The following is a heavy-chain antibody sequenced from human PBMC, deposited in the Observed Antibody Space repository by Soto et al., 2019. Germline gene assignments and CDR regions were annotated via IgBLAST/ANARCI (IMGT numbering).Heavy chain of an antibody. CDR1: GGTFTNYV. Sequence: QVQRVQSGAEVRKPGSSVKVSCKISGGTFTNYVISWLRQAPGQGLEWMGGLIPIFGAANLAQKFQGRVTITADESTSTVNMELSSLTSEDTAVYYCARGRSSSNFEPWGQGTLVTVSS. J-gene: IGHJ5*02. D-gene: IGHD6-6*01. CDR2: LIPIFGAA. CDR3: ARGRSSSNFEP. V-gene: IGHV1-69*01.